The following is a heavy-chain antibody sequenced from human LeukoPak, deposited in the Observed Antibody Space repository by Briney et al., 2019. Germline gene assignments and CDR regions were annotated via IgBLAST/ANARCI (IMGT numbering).Heavy chain of an antibody. CDR2: IRYDGSNK. J-gene: IGHJ4*02. V-gene: IGHV3-30*02. D-gene: IGHD3-9*01. CDR1: GFTFSSYG. Sequence: PGGSLRLSCAASGFTFSSYGMHWVRQAPGKGLEWVAFIRYDGSNKYYADSVKGRFTISRDNSKNTLYLQMNSLRAEDTAVYYCAKVFDWLSTGLRVDYWGQGTLVTVSS. CDR3: AKVFDWLSTGLRVDY.